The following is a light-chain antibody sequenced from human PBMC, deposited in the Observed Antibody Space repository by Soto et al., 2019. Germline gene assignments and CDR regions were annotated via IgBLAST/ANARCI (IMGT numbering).Light chain of an antibody. J-gene: IGKJ3*01. CDR2: GAS. Sequence: EIVMTQSPATLSVSPGETATLSCRASQSVSSNLAWYQQKPAQAPRLLIYGASTRATGIPARFNGSGSGTQFTHTISSLQPEDFAVYYCQQYNTWPGTFGPGPKLDIK. CDR3: QQYNTWPGT. CDR1: QSVSSN. V-gene: IGKV3-15*01.